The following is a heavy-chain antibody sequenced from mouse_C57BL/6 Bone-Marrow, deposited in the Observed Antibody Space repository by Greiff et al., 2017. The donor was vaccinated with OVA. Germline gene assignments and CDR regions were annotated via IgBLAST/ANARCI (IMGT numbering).Heavy chain of an antibody. CDR3: ARWYDYDVGDYAMDY. CDR2: IDPSDSST. V-gene: IGHV1-69*01. CDR1: GYTFTSYW. Sequence: QVQLKQPGAELVMPGASVTLSCKASGYTFTSYWMHWVKQRPGQGLVWIGEIDPSDSSTNYNPKFKGKSTLTVDKSSSPAYMQLSILTSEDSAVYYCARWYDYDVGDYAMDYWGQGTSVTVSS. D-gene: IGHD2-4*01. J-gene: IGHJ4*01.